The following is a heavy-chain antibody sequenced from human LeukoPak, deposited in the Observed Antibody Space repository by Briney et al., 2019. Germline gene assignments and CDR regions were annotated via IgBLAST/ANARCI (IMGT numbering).Heavy chain of an antibody. D-gene: IGHD5-24*01. V-gene: IGHV1-46*01. CDR3: ARAVAYNSNPVDY. CDR2: INPRGGST. CDR1: GYTFTSYF. J-gene: IGHJ4*02. Sequence: ASMKVSCKASGYTFTSYFIHWVRQAPGQGLEWMGIINPRGGSTTYAQKFQGRVTMTRDTSTSTVYMEVSSLRCEDTAMYYCARAVAYNSNPVDYWGQGTLVTVSS.